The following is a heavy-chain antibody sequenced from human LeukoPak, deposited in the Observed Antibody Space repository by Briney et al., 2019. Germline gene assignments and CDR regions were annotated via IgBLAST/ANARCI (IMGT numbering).Heavy chain of an antibody. D-gene: IGHD3-10*01. CDR1: GYTFTTYS. V-gene: IGHV1-3*01. CDR3: ARDLIVYGSGSYFDY. CDR2: INVDNGNT. Sequence: ASVKVSCKASGYTFTTYSIHWVRQAPGQGLEWMAWINVDNGNTKYSQKFQGRVTITTDTSASTAYMELSSLKSEDTAVYFCARDLIVYGSGSYFDYWGQGTLVTVSS. J-gene: IGHJ4*02.